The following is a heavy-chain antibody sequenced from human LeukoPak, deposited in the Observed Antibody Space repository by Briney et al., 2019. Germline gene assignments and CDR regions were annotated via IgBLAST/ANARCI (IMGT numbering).Heavy chain of an antibody. Sequence: GASVKVSCKASGYTFTNYGISWVRQAPGQGLEWMGWISAYNDNTNYAQKFHDRVTMTTDTSTSTAYMELRSLRSDDTAVYYCARGDTRALDYWGQGTLVTVSS. V-gene: IGHV1-18*01. D-gene: IGHD5-18*01. CDR3: ARGDTRALDY. J-gene: IGHJ4*02. CDR1: GYTFTNYG. CDR2: ISAYNDNT.